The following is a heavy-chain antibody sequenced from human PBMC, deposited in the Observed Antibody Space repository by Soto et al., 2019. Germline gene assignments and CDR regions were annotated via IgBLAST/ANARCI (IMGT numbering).Heavy chain of an antibody. CDR3: ARGSCGGDCPLDY. D-gene: IGHD2-21*02. CDR1: GGTFSRYA. J-gene: IGHJ4*02. V-gene: IGHV1-69*01. Sequence: QVQLVQSGAEVKKPGSSVKVSCKASGGTFSRYAISWVRQAPGQGLEWMGGSIPNFGTVNYSQKFQGRVTIIADESTSTAYMELSSLRSEDTAVYYCARGSCGGDCPLDYWGQGTLVXVSS. CDR2: SIPNFGTV.